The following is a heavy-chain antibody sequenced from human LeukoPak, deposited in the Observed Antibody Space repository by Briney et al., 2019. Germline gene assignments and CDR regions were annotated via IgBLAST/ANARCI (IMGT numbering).Heavy chain of an antibody. CDR1: GGSISSYY. V-gene: IGHV4-59*01. CDR2: IYYSGST. D-gene: IGHD6-13*01. CDR3: ARDYASASSSWSTFDY. J-gene: IGHJ4*02. Sequence: SETLSLTCTVSGGSISSYYWSWIRQPPGKGLEWIGYIYYSGSTNYNPSLKSRVTISVDTSKNQFSLKLSSVTAADTAVYYCARDYASASSSWSTFDYWGQGTLVTVSS.